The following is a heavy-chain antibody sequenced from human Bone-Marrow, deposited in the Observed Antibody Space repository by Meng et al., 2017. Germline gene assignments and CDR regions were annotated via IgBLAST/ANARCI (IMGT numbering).Heavy chain of an antibody. CDR1: EYTFTDYD. J-gene: IGHJ3*02. CDR2: IIPIFGTA. CDR3: ASAPYDSSGYYPSLDAFDI. V-gene: IGHV1-69*06. D-gene: IGHD3-22*01. Sequence: SVKVSCKTSEYTFTDYDLNWVRLVAGQGLEWMGGIIPIFGTANYAQKFQGRVTITADKSTSTAYMELSSLRSEDTAVYYCASAPYDSSGYYPSLDAFDIWGQGTMVTVSS.